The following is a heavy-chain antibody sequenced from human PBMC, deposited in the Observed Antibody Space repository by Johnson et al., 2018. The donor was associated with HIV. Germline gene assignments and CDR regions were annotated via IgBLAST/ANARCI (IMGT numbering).Heavy chain of an antibody. J-gene: IGHJ3*02. V-gene: IGHV3-30*02. Sequence: QVQLVESGGGVGQPGGSLRLSCAASGFIFSTYGMHWVRQAPGKGLEWVAFMRSDGSIEYYADSVKGRFTVSRDNSKNTLYLQMDSLRTEYTAVYYCAKELRPNSSGYYPYDAFDIWGQGTTVTVSS. CDR1: GFIFSTYG. CDR3: AKELRPNSSGYYPYDAFDI. CDR2: MRSDGSIE. D-gene: IGHD3-22*01.